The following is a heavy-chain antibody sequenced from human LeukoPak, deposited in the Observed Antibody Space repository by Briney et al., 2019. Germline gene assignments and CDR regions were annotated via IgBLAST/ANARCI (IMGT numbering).Heavy chain of an antibody. D-gene: IGHD6-19*01. J-gene: IGHJ4*02. V-gene: IGHV3-7*01. CDR1: GFTFSSYW. CDR2: INQDGSEK. Sequence: PGGSLRLSCAASGFTFSSYWMSWVRQPPGKGLEWVANINQDGSEKYYVDSVKGRFTVSRDNAKNSLYLQMNSLRAEDTAVYYCAREAVAGTPATLYYFDYWGQGTLVTVSS. CDR3: AREAVAGTPATLYYFDY.